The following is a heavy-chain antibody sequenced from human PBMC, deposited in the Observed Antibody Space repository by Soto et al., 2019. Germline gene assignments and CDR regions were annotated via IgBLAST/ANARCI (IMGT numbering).Heavy chain of an antibody. J-gene: IGHJ6*02. V-gene: IGHV1-69*12. CDR3: ARDGGSGNYRDYAMDV. Sequence: QVQLVQSGAEVKKPGSSVKVSCKASGGTFSSYAISWVRQAPGQGLEWMGGIIPIFGTANYAQKFQGRVTITADESTSTAYMELSSLRSEDTAVDYCARDGGSGNYRDYAMDVWGQGTTVTVSS. D-gene: IGHD3-10*01. CDR2: IIPIFGTA. CDR1: GGTFSSYA.